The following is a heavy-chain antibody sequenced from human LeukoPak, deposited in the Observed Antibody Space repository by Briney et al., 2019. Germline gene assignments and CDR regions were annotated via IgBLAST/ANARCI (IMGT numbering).Heavy chain of an antibody. CDR3: ARGRRSRSRHDALDV. D-gene: IGHD1-26*01. Sequence: SETLSLTCSVSGGSIGIYSWTWIRQPPGKGLEWIGYIDYSEINSYNASLKSRVTISLDKSRNQFSLKLSTVSAVDTAVYYCARGRRSRSRHDALDVWGQGTMVTVSS. J-gene: IGHJ3*01. CDR2: IDYSEIN. CDR1: GGSIGIYS. V-gene: IGHV4-59*01.